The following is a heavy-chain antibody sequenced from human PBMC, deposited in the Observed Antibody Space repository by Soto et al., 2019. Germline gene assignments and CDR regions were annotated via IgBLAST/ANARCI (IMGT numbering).Heavy chain of an antibody. J-gene: IGHJ4*02. D-gene: IGHD6-19*01. CDR3: VKDSTVSGVRQGLDF. CDR1: GFTFDDYA. Sequence: GGSLRLSCAVSGFTFDDYAMHWVRQAPGKGLEWVAGIIWNSAYIVYADSVKGRFTISRDNAKNSLHLQMDSLRAEDTALYYCVKDSTVSGVRQGLDFWGRGTLVTVSS. CDR2: IIWNSAYI. V-gene: IGHV3-9*01.